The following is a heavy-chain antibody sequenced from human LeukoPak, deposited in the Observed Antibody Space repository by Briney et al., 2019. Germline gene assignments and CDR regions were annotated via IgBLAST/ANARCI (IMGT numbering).Heavy chain of an antibody. CDR2: ISGSGGST. J-gene: IGHJ4*02. V-gene: IGHV3-23*01. Sequence: PGGSLRLSCAASGFTFSSYAMIWVRQAPGKGLEWVSSISGSGGSTYYADSVKGRFTISRENSKNTLYLQMNSLRAEDTAVYYCAKPDILTGSPIYYFDYWGQGTLVTVSS. D-gene: IGHD3-9*01. CDR3: AKPDILTGSPIYYFDY. CDR1: GFTFSSYA.